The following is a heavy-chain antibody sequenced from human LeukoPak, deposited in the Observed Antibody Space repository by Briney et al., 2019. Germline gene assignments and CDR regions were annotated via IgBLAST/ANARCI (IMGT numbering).Heavy chain of an antibody. CDR3: ARDRHYGSGSYNWLDP. CDR2: ISSSSTYI. D-gene: IGHD3-10*01. V-gene: IGHV3-21*06. J-gene: IGHJ5*02. Sequence: GGSLRLSCAASGFSFSSYEMNWVRQAPGKGLEWVSSISSSSTYIYYADSVKGRFTISRDNAKYSLYLQMNSLRAEDTAMYYCARDRHYGSGSYNWLDPWGQGTLVTVSS. CDR1: GFSFSSYE.